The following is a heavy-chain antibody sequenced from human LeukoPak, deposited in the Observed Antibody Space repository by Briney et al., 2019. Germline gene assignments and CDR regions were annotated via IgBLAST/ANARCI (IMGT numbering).Heavy chain of an antibody. D-gene: IGHD2-2*01. CDR3: LRDTGCRTTNCYSYFDY. CDR1: GFSFSRYW. J-gene: IGHJ4*02. CDR2: IEPDGSEK. Sequence: PGGSLRLFCAASGFSFSRYWMSWIRQAPGKGLEWVANIEPDGSEKYYVDSVRGRFTLSRDNAKNSLYLQMNSLRAEDTAVYYCLRDTGCRTTNCYSYFDYWGQGTLVTVSS. V-gene: IGHV3-7*01.